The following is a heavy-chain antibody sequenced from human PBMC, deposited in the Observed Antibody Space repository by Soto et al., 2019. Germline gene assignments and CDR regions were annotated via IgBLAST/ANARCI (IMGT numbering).Heavy chain of an antibody. CDR1: GGSINNNFW. CDR3: VRGNDNYDFWNNWSLDP. J-gene: IGHJ5*02. Sequence: TLSLTCAVSGGSINNNFWSWVRQPPGKGLEWIGEIYQTGSINYNPSLRSRVTISVDKSKNQLSLEVDSVTAADTAFFYCVRGNDNYDFWNNWSLDPWGQGTLVTVSS. CDR2: IYQTGSI. V-gene: IGHV4-4*02. D-gene: IGHD3-3*01.